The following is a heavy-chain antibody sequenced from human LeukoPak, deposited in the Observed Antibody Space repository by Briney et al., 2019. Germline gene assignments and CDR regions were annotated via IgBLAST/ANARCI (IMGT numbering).Heavy chain of an antibody. V-gene: IGHV3-15*01. J-gene: IGHJ4*02. Sequence: PGGSLRLSCAVSGLTLNNVHMTWVRQAPGKGLEWVGRIKSNPEGGTTDYAAPVKGRFTISRDEPKNTLYLQLNSLETDDTALYYCATQYSSGHNRACFDYWGQGTLVTVSS. CDR1: GLTLNNVH. CDR3: ATQYSSGHNRACFDY. CDR2: IKSNPEGGTT. D-gene: IGHD6-19*01.